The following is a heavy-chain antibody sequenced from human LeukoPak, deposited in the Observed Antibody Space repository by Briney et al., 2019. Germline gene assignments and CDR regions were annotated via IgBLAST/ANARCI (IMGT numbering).Heavy chain of an antibody. Sequence: GGSLRLSCAASGFTFSNYWMLWLRQAPGMGLVWVSRIKSDGTDTTYADSVKGRFTISRDNAKSTLYLQMNSLRAEDTAVYYCAKISGYDPWGYWGQGTLVTVSS. D-gene: IGHD5-12*01. V-gene: IGHV3-74*01. J-gene: IGHJ4*02. CDR2: IKSDGTDT. CDR3: AKISGYDPWGY. CDR1: GFTFSNYW.